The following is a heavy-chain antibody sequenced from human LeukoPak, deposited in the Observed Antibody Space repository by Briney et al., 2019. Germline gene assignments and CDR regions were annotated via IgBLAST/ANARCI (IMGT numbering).Heavy chain of an antibody. CDR2: IKQDGSET. CDR1: GFTFRNYW. Sequence: GGSLRLSCAASGFTFRNYWMSWVRQAPGKGLEWVANIKQDGSETYYVDSVKGRFTISRDNATKSLSLQMNSLRAEDTAVYYCVREGSYLDAFDCWGQGTMVTVSS. CDR3: VREGSYLDAFDC. D-gene: IGHD3-10*01. V-gene: IGHV3-7*01. J-gene: IGHJ3*01.